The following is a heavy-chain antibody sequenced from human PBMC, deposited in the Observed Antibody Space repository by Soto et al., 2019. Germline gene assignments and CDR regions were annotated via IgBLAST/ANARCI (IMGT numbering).Heavy chain of an antibody. D-gene: IGHD4-17*01. CDR3: ARFPGDYYYYYYMDV. CDR2: FYYSGST. J-gene: IGHJ6*03. CDR1: GGSISSYY. V-gene: IGHV4-59*08. Sequence: SETLSLTCTVSGGSISSYYWSWIRQPPGKGLEWIGYFYYSGSTNYNPSLKSRVTISVDTSKNQFSLKLSSVTAADTAVYYCARFPGDYYYYYYMDVWGKGTTVTVSS.